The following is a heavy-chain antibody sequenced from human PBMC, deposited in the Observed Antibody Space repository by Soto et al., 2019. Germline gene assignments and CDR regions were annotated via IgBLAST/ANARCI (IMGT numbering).Heavy chain of an antibody. D-gene: IGHD6-13*01. Sequence: GGSLRLSCAASGFTFSSYGMHWVRQAPGKGLEWVAVIWYDGSNKYYADSVKGRFTISRDNSKNTLYLQMNSLRAEDTAVYYCARDRDVAAAGRNDYYYYGMDVWGQGTTVTVSS. J-gene: IGHJ6*02. CDR2: IWYDGSNK. V-gene: IGHV3-33*01. CDR1: GFTFSSYG. CDR3: ARDRDVAAAGRNDYYYYGMDV.